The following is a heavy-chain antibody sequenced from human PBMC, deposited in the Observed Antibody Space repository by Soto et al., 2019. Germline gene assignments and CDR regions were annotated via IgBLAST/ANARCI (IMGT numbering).Heavy chain of an antibody. Sequence: XGSLRLSCAASGVTFNNYAVSWARQTPGKGLEWVATISASGAYTFYADSVKGRFTISRDNSQNTLFLHMRSLRAGDTATYYCAKEVIAARPYYFDHWGQGTLVTVSS. J-gene: IGHJ4*02. CDR2: ISASGAYT. CDR3: AKEVIAARPYYFDH. CDR1: GVTFNNYA. V-gene: IGHV3-23*01. D-gene: IGHD6-6*01.